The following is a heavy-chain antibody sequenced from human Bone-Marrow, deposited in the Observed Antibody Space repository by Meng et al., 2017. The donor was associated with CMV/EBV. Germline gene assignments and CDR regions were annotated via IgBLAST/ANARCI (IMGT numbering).Heavy chain of an antibody. CDR3: ARARGPNY. J-gene: IGHJ4*02. D-gene: IGHD3-16*01. CDR1: GFTFTSYW. Sequence: GESLKISCAASGFTFTSYWMTWVRQAPGKGLEWVANIKPDGSEKDCVDSVKGRFTISRDNAKNSLYLQMNNLRAEDTAVYYCARARGPNYWGQGTLVTVSS. V-gene: IGHV3-7*01. CDR2: IKPDGSEK.